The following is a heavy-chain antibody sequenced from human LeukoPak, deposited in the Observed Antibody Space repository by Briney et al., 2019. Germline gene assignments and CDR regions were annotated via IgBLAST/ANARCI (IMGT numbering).Heavy chain of an antibody. CDR2: IRYDGSNK. CDR1: GFTFSSYD. CDR3: ANENGGPDY. D-gene: IGHD3-10*01. Sequence: GGSLRLSCAASGFTFSSYDMHWVRQAPGKGLEWVAFIRYDGSNKYYADSVKGRFIISRDNSKNTLYLQMSSVRAEDTAVYYCANENGGPDYWGQGTLVTVSS. V-gene: IGHV3-30*02. J-gene: IGHJ4*02.